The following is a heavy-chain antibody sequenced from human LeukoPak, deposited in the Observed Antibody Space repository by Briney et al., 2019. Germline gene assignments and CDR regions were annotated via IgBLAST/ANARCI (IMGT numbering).Heavy chain of an antibody. CDR3: ARGLRLPSRSTPAVPHV. Sequence: PLETLSLICAVYGGSFSDYYWNWIRQPPGKGLEWIGEINHSGTTNYNPSLKSRVTISVDTSKNQFSLRLSSVTAADTAVYYCARGLRLPSRSTPAVPHVWGKGTTVTVSA. CDR2: INHSGTT. V-gene: IGHV4-34*01. D-gene: IGHD2/OR15-2a*01. J-gene: IGHJ6*04. CDR1: GGSFSDYY.